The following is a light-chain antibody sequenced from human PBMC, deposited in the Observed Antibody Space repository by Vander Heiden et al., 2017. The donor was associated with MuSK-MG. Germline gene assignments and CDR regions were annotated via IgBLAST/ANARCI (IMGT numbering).Light chain of an antibody. CDR1: QSIGSW. J-gene: IGKJ1*01. CDR3: LHCGNYPWT. Sequence: DIQMTQSPSTLSASLGDRVTITCRASQSIGSWLAWYQQKPGQAPKLLIYKASSLESGVPSRFGGTASGTEFTLTISGLQPDDFATYYCLHCGNYPWTFGQGTKVEMK. V-gene: IGKV1-5*03. CDR2: KAS.